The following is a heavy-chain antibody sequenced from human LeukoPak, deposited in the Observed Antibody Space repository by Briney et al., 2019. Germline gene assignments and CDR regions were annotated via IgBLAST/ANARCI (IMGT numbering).Heavy chain of an antibody. Sequence: PGGSLRLSCAASGFTFSSYGMHWVRQAPGKGLEWVAVISYDGSNKYYADSVKGRFTISRDNSKNTLYLQMNSLRAEDTAVYYCARDGYGFYYYYYGMDVWGQGTTVTVSS. CDR3: ARDGYGFYYYYYGMDV. CDR2: ISYDGSNK. D-gene: IGHD1-1*01. J-gene: IGHJ6*02. V-gene: IGHV3-30*03. CDR1: GFTFSSYG.